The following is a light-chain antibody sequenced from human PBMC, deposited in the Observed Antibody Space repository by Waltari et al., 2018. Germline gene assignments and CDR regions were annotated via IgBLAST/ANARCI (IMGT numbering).Light chain of an antibody. CDR1: QSVSSSY. CDR2: GAS. V-gene: IGKV3-20*01. J-gene: IGKJ1*01. CDR3: QQYGSSLRT. Sequence: ENVLTQSPGTLSLSPGERATLSCRASQSVSSSYLAWYQQKPGQAPRLLIDGASLRATGIPDRFSGSGSGTDFTLTISRLEPEDSAVYHCQQYGSSLRTFGQGTKVEIK.